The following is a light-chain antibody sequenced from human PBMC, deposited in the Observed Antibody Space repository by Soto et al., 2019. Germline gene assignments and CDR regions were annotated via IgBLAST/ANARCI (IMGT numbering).Light chain of an antibody. Sequence: EIVMTQSPATLSVSTGERATLSCRASQSVSSNLAWYQQKPGQAHRLLIYGASTRATGIPARFSGSGSGTDVNLTISSLQSEDLAVYYCQQYNNWCTFGQGNKVEIQ. CDR3: QQYNNWCT. V-gene: IGKV3-15*01. CDR2: GAS. J-gene: IGKJ1*01. CDR1: QSVSSN.